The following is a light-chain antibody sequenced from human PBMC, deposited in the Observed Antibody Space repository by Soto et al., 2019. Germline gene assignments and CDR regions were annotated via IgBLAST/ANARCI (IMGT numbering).Light chain of an antibody. V-gene: IGKV1-39*01. CDR1: QSISSY. CDR2: AAS. J-gene: IGKJ5*01. Sequence: DIQMTQSPSSLSASVGDRDTITCRASQSISSYLNWYQQKPGKAPKLLIYAASSLQSGVPSRFSGSGSGTDFTLTISSLQPEDFATYYCQQSYSNPSITFGQGTRLEIK. CDR3: QQSYSNPSIT.